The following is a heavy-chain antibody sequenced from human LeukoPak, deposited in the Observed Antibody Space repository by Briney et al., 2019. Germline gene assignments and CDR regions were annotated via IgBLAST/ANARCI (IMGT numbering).Heavy chain of an antibody. V-gene: IGHV3-48*03. D-gene: IGHD6-19*01. Sequence: PGGSLRLSCAASGFTFSSYEMNWVRQAPGKGLEWVSYISSSGSTIYYADSVKGRFTISRDNAKNSLHLQMNSLRAEDTAVYYCAKDGVAGKIMYYFDYWGQGTLVTVSS. CDR3: AKDGVAGKIMYYFDY. CDR1: GFTFSSYE. J-gene: IGHJ4*02. CDR2: ISSSGSTI.